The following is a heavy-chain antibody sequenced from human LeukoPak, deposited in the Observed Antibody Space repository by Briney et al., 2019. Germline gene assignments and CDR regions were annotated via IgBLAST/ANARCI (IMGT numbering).Heavy chain of an antibody. CDR2: INHSGGA. V-gene: IGHV4-34*01. Sequence: SETLSLTCAVYGESFSGYYWSWIRQSPEKGLEWIGEINHSGGANYNPSLRSRVTISVDTSKKQFSLKLNSVTAADTAMYYCAMNPGGSSPGNWGQGTLITVSS. J-gene: IGHJ4*02. CDR3: AMNPGGSSPGN. CDR1: GESFSGYY. D-gene: IGHD6-6*01.